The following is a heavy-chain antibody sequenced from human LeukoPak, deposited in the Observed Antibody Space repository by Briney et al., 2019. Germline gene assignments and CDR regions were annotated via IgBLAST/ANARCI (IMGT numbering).Heavy chain of an antibody. Sequence: SETLSLTCTVSGGSISSYYWSWIRQPPGKGLEWIGYIYYSGSTNYNPSLKSRVTISVDTSKNQFSLKLSSVTAADTAVYYCARYSYGARSWFDPWGQGTLVTVSS. CDR3: ARYSYGARSWFDP. V-gene: IGHV4-59*01. J-gene: IGHJ5*02. CDR1: GGSISSYY. D-gene: IGHD5-18*01. CDR2: IYYSGST.